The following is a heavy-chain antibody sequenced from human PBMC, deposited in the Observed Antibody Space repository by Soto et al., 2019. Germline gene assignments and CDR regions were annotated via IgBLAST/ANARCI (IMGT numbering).Heavy chain of an antibody. CDR1: GVSISSGNW. J-gene: IGHJ4*02. CDR3: ARLVYDSRLNYLYFDH. D-gene: IGHD3-22*01. V-gene: IGHV4-4*02. CDR2: VYNDGSA. Sequence: SETLSLTCDVYGVSISSGNWWSWVRQPPGKGLEWIAEVYNDGSANYHPSLESRATISVDRSKNKFSLRLSSVTAADTGKYYCARLVYDSRLNYLYFDHWGQGTLVTVSS.